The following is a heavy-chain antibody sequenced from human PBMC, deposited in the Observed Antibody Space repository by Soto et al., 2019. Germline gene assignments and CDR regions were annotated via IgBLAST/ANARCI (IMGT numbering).Heavy chain of an antibody. CDR1: GGSISSGGYY. CDR3: ARASPLYGDPLNFDY. Sequence: QVQLQETGPGLVKPSQTLSLTCTVSGGSISSGGYYWSWIRQHPGKGLEWIGYIYYSGSTYYNPSRKSRVTISVDTSKNQFSLKLSSVTAADTAVYYCARASPLYGDPLNFDYWGQGTLVTVSS. CDR2: IYYSGST. J-gene: IGHJ4*02. D-gene: IGHD4-17*01. V-gene: IGHV4-31*03.